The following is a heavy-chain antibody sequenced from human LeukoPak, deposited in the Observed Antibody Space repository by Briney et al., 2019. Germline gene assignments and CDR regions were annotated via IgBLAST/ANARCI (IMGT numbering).Heavy chain of an antibody. CDR2: IRYDGSNK. D-gene: IGHD3-10*01. CDR3: ASRPELAFDY. Sequence: GGSLRLSCAASGFTFSSYGMHSVRQAPGKGLEWVAFIRYDGSNKYYADSVKGRFTISRDNSKNTLYLQMNSLRAEDTAVYYCASRPELAFDYWGQGTLVTVSS. J-gene: IGHJ4*02. CDR1: GFTFSSYG. V-gene: IGHV3-30*02.